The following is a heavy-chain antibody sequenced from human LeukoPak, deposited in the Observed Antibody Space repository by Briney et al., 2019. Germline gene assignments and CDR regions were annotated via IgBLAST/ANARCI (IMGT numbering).Heavy chain of an antibody. Sequence: QSGGSLRLSCAASGFTFGSYWMHWVRQAPGKGLVWVSRINSDGSSTSYADSVKGRFTISRDNAKNTLYLQMNSPRAEDTAVYYCARVPYSSSSGWFDPWGQGTLVTVSS. J-gene: IGHJ5*02. CDR3: ARVPYSSSSGWFDP. CDR1: GFTFGSYW. CDR2: INSDGSST. V-gene: IGHV3-74*01. D-gene: IGHD6-6*01.